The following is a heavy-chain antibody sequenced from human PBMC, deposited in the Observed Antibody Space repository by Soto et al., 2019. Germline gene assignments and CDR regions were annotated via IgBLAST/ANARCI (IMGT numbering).Heavy chain of an antibody. V-gene: IGHV4-59*12. J-gene: IGHJ6*02. CDR2: TFYSGFT. D-gene: IGHD3-3*01. CDR3: ARRYYDFWSGYYSDYYYGMDV. CDR1: GGSISNFY. Sequence: SETLSLTCTVSGGSISNFYWSWIRQPPGKGLEWIGYTFYSGFTKYNPSLKSRVTISVDTSKNQFSLKLSSVTAADTAVYYCARRYYDFWSGYYSDYYYGMDVWGQGTTVTVSS.